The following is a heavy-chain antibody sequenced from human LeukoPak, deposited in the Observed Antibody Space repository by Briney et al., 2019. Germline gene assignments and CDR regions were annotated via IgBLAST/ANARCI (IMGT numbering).Heavy chain of an antibody. CDR1: GYSFNNYY. CDR2: INPSSGST. V-gene: IGHV1-46*02. CDR3: ARRDGYSPEL. J-gene: IGHJ4*02. D-gene: IGHD5-24*01. Sequence: ASVKVSCKPSGYSFNNYYIHWVRQAPGQGLEWMGIINPSSGSTSYAQKFQGRVTMTRDTSTTTVYMELSNLRSEDTAVYYCARRDGYSPELWGQGTLVIVSS.